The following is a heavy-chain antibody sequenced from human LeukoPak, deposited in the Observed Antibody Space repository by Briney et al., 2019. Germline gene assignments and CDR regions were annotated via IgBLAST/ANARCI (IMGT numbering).Heavy chain of an antibody. CDR2: ISSSSSYI. CDR3: ARELDDFWSGYTSGFDY. Sequence: GGSLRLSCAASGFTFSSYSMNWVRQAPGKGLEWVSSISSSSSYIYYADSVKGRFTISRDNAKNSLYLQMNSLRAEDTAVYYCARELDDFWSGYTSGFDYWGQGTLVTVSS. D-gene: IGHD3-3*01. J-gene: IGHJ4*02. V-gene: IGHV3-21*01. CDR1: GFTFSSYS.